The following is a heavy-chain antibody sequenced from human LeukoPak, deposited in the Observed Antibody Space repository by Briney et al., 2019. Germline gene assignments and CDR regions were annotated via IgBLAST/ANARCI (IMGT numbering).Heavy chain of an antibody. CDR3: AREGIAAAGTLYFDY. D-gene: IGHD6-13*01. CDR2: IYSGGST. V-gene: IGHV3-66*01. CDR1: GFTFSSNY. Sequence: GGSLRLSCAASGFTFSSNYMSWVRQAPGKGLEWVSVIYSGGSTYYADSVKGRFTISRDNSKNTLYLQMNSLRAEDTAVYYCAREGIAAAGTLYFDYWGQGTLVTVSS. J-gene: IGHJ4*02.